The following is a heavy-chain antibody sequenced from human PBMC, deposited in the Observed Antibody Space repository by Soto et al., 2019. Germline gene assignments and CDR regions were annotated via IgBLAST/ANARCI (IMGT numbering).Heavy chain of an antibody. CDR1: GYTFTAYH. V-gene: IGHV1-2*02. J-gene: IGHJ3*02. CDR3: ARDDDFDI. CDR2: INPNGGGT. Sequence: ASVKVSCKSSGYTFTAYHIHWVRQAPGQGLEWMGWINPNGGGTNYAQKFQGRVTLTRDTSISTACMELSRLRSDDTAVFYCARDDDFDIWGQGTMVTVSS.